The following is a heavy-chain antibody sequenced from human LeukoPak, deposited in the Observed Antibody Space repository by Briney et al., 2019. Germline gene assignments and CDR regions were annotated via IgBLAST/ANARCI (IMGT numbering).Heavy chain of an antibody. CDR2: INPSGGST. Sequence: APVKVSCKASGYTFTSYYMHWVRQAPGQGLEWMGIINPSGGSTSYAQKFQGRVTMTRDTSTSTVYMELSSLRSEDTAVYYCAGGYSSGWYVHWGQGTLVTVSS. D-gene: IGHD6-19*01. V-gene: IGHV1-46*01. CDR3: AGGYSSGWYVH. CDR1: GYTFTSYY. J-gene: IGHJ4*02.